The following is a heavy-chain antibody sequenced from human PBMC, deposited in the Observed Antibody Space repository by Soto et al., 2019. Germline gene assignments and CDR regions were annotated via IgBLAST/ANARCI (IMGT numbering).Heavy chain of an antibody. CDR2: INPVFGTA. D-gene: IGHD3-3*01. J-gene: IGHJ6*02. CDR3: ASQPPQLRFLEWSSSYHHLYGMDV. CDR1: GGTFNSYA. V-gene: IGHV1-69*13. Sequence: ASVKVACKASGGTFNSYAINWVRQAPGQGLEWMGGINPVFGTANYAQMFLDRVTITADESTTTAYMELSSLTSDDTAVYYCASQPPQLRFLEWSSSYHHLYGMDVWGQGTTVTVSS.